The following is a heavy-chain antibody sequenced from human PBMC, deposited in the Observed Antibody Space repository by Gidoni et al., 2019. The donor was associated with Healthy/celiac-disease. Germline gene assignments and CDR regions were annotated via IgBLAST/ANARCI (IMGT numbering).Heavy chain of an antibody. CDR2: IYYSGST. CDR3: ARGRTRLRSDY. CDR1: VGSISSGGYY. V-gene: IGHV4-31*03. Sequence: QVHLQESAPGLVKPSQTLSLPCTFPVGSISSGGYYWSWIRQHPGKGLEWIGYIYYSGSTYYNPSLKSRVTISVDTSKNQFSLKLSSVTAADTAVYYCARGRTRLRSDYWGQGTLVTVSS. J-gene: IGHJ4*02. D-gene: IGHD4-17*01.